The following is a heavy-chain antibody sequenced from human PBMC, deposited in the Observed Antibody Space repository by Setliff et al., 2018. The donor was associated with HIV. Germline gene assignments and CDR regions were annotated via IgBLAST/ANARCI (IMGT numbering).Heavy chain of an antibody. CDR3: ARRGDSSGYYDAFDV. CDR2: IYYTGNT. Sequence: SETLSLTCAVSGGSISSSNWWSWVRQPPGKGLEWIGEIYYTGNTNYNPSLKSRVSVSVDKSKNQFSLKLNSVTAADTAMYYCARRGDSSGYYDAFDVWGQGTKVTVSS. D-gene: IGHD3-22*01. CDR1: GGSISSSNW. J-gene: IGHJ3*01. V-gene: IGHV4-4*02.